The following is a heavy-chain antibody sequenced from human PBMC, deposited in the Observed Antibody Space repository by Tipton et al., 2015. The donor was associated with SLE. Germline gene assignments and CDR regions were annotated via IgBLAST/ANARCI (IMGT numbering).Heavy chain of an antibody. CDR3: ARRSDWNDY. D-gene: IGHD1-1*01. CDR1: GGSISSHY. V-gene: IGHV4-59*08. CDR2: IYYSGST. J-gene: IGHJ4*02. Sequence: TLSLTCTVSGGSISSHYWSWIRQPPGKGLEWIGYIYYSGSTNYNPSLKSRVTISVDTSKKQFSLKLTSVTAADTAVYYCARRSDWNDYWGQGTLVTVSS.